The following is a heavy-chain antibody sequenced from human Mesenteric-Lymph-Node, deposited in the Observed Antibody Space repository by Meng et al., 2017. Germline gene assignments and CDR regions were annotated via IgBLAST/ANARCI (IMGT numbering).Heavy chain of an antibody. V-gene: IGHV3-7*01. Sequence: GESLKISCAASGFTFSSHAMSWVRQAPGKGLEWVANINGDASKKGYLPSLRGRFTISRDNAQNSLYLQMNSLGAEDTAVYYCARESPGYGGNSLWGQGTLVTVSS. CDR3: ARESPGYGGNSL. D-gene: IGHD4-23*01. CDR1: GFTFSSHA. CDR2: INGDASKK. J-gene: IGHJ4*02.